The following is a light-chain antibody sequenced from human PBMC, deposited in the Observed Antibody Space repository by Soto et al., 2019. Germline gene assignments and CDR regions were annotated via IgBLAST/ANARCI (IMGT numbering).Light chain of an antibody. CDR2: DNS. J-gene: IGLJ3*02. Sequence: QLVLTQPPSVSGAPGQRVTISCTGSSSNIGARYDVHWYQQLPGTAPKLLIYDNSNRPSGVPDRFSGSKSGTSASLAITGLQAEDEADYYCQSYDSSLSGSWVFGGGTQLTVL. CDR3: QSYDSSLSGSWV. V-gene: IGLV1-40*01. CDR1: SSNIGARYD.